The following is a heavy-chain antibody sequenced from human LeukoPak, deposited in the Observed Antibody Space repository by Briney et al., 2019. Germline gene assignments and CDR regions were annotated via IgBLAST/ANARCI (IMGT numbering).Heavy chain of an antibody. CDR3: AKSGGYYYYYYMDV. CDR2: ISGSGGST. J-gene: IGHJ6*03. D-gene: IGHD3-10*01. CDR1: GFTFSSYA. V-gene: IGHV3-23*01. Sequence: PGGSLRLSCAASGFTFSSYAMSWFRQAPGKGLEWVSAISGSGGSTYYADSVKGRFTISRDNSKNTLYLQMNSLRAEDTAVYYCAKSGGYYYYYYMDVWGKGTTITVSS.